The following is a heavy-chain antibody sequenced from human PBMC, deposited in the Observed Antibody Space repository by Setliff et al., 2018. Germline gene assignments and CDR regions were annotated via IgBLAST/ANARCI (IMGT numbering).Heavy chain of an antibody. V-gene: IGHV4-39*01. CDR3: ARTGTYRYFDY. CDR2: IYYRGNT. D-gene: IGHD1-1*01. Sequence: SETLSLTCNVSGGSISSGVYYWAWIRQPPGKGLEWIGRIYYRGNTYYNASLKSRLAISVDTSKNQFSLKLRSVTAADTAVYYCARTGTYRYFDYWGQGTQVTVSS. CDR1: GGSISSGVYY. J-gene: IGHJ4*02.